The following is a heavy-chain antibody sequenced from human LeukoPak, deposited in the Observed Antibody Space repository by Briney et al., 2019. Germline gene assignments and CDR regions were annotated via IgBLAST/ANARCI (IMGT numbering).Heavy chain of an antibody. CDR3: ARAAAEPLPYYYYMDV. CDR1: GFTFSNYA. J-gene: IGHJ6*03. V-gene: IGHV3-23*01. Sequence: PGGSLRLSCAASGFTFSNYAMNWVRQAPGKGLEWVSGLSDDGFKTYYADSVKGRFTISRDNSQSTLYLLMNSLRAEDTAVYYCARAAAEPLPYYYYMDVWGKGTTVTASS. CDR2: LSDDGFKT.